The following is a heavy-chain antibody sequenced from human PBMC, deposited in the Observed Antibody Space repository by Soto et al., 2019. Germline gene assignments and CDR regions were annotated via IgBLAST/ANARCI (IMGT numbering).Heavy chain of an antibody. CDR2: ISYDGSNK. CDR1: GFTFSSYA. J-gene: IGHJ5*02. D-gene: IGHD6-6*01. Sequence: PGGSLRLSCAASGFTFSSYAMHWVRQAPGKGLEWVAVISYDGSNKYYADSVKGRFTISRDNSKNTLYLQMNSLRAEDTAVYYCARDVGGKSSSSGSWGQGTLVTVSS. V-gene: IGHV3-30-3*01. CDR3: ARDVGGKSSSSGS.